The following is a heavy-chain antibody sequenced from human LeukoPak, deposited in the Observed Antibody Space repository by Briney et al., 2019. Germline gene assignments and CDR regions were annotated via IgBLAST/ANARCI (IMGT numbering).Heavy chain of an antibody. CDR2: INHSGST. V-gene: IGHV4-34*01. Sequence: PSETLSLTCAVYGGSFSGYYWSWIRQPPGKGLEWIGEINHSGSTNYNPSLKSRVTISVDTSKNQFSLKLSSVTAADTAVYYCASGYSYALDYWGQGTLVTVSS. CDR1: GGSFSGYY. D-gene: IGHD5-18*01. J-gene: IGHJ4*02. CDR3: ASGYSYALDY.